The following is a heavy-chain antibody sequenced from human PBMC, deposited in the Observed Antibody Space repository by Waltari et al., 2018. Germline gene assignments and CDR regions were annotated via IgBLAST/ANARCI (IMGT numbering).Heavy chain of an antibody. J-gene: IGHJ4*02. D-gene: IGHD5-18*01. Sequence: EVPLVEAGGDIVQTGGSLRSACAAYGFRFSDTWRNCTRQVPGKGMVSVSRIWKNVISVSYSVSVKVRVTISRDNSNNLRYLQLNGWRAEHTAFYYCARKGGRGYTYYPFYYDSCGQGTLVTVSS. CDR1: GFRFSDTW. CDR3: ARKGGRGYTYYPFYYDS. CDR2: IWKNVISV. V-gene: IGHV3-74*01.